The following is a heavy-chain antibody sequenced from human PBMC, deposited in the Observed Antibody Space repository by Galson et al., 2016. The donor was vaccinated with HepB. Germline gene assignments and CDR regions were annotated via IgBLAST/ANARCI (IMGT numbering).Heavy chain of an antibody. Sequence: SLRLSCAASGFTFKNYAMSWVRQAPGKGLEWVSSISGTGGSTYYADSVKGRFNVSRDNSKNQLYLQMIGLRDEDTAVYYCAERDTTDTTWARCFDTWGQGTLVTVSS. CDR1: GFTFKNYA. J-gene: IGHJ5*02. CDR3: AERDTTDTTWARCFDT. V-gene: IGHV3-23*01. CDR2: ISGTGGST. D-gene: IGHD2/OR15-2a*01.